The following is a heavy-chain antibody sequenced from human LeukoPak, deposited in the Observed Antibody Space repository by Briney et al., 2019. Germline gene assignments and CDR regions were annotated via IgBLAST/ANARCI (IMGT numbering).Heavy chain of an antibody. D-gene: IGHD3-22*01. CDR2: ITSSSHYI. CDR3: ARETNSGYDF. V-gene: IGHV3-21*01. CDR1: GFTFSSYS. J-gene: IGHJ4*02. Sequence: GGSLRLSCAASGFTFSSYSMNWVRQAPGKGLEWVSSITSSSHYISYGDSVKGRFTISRDNGKNSLYLQLNSLRDDDTAVYYCARETNSGYDFWGQGTLVTVSS.